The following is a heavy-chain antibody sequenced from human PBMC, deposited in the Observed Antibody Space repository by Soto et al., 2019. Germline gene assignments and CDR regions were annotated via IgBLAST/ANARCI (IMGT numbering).Heavy chain of an antibody. D-gene: IGHD3-22*01. CDR1: GFTFSSYS. J-gene: IGHJ4*02. CDR2: ISSSSSYI. CDR3: ARVAYYYDSSGYYCDY. Sequence: EVQLVESGGGLVKPGGSLRLSCAASGFTFSSYSMNWVRQAPGKGLEWVSSISSSSSYIYYADSVKGRFTISRDNAKNSLYLQMNSLRAEDTAVYYCARVAYYYDSSGYYCDYWGQGTLVTVSS. V-gene: IGHV3-21*01.